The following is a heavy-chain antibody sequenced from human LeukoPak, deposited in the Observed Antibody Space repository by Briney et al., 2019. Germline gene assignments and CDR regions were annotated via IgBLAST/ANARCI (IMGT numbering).Heavy chain of an antibody. J-gene: IGHJ6*02. CDR1: GFTFSSYW. V-gene: IGHV3-7*03. CDR2: IKQDGSEK. CDR3: AKRGPIRFLEWLSPEDYYGMDV. Sequence: QSGGSLRLSCAASGFTFSSYWMSWVRQAPGKGLEWVANIKQDGSEKYYVDSVKGRFTISRDNAKNSLYLQMNSLRAEDTAVYYCAKRGPIRFLEWLSPEDYYGMDVWGQGTTVTVSS. D-gene: IGHD3-3*01.